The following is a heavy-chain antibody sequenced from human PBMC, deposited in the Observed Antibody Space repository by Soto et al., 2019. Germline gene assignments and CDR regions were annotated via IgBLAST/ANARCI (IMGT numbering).Heavy chain of an antibody. Sequence: QVQLVETGGGLVKPGVSLRLSCAASGFDFKEYSMTWIRQAPGKGLECVSLMSGSGITIHYADSMKGRFTISRDNAKNSLLLQMDSLRADDTAVYSCARLLSVIYEDYYYMDVWGKGTTVTVSS. CDR3: ARLLSVIYEDYYYMDV. V-gene: IGHV3-11*01. CDR1: GFDFKEYS. D-gene: IGHD3-10*01. J-gene: IGHJ6*03. CDR2: MSGSGITI.